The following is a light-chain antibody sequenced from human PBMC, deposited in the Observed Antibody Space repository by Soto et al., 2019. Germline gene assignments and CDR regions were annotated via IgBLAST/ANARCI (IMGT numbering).Light chain of an antibody. CDR1: QSFSSSY. CDR2: GPS. J-gene: IGKJ5*01. CDR3: QQYGSSPPIT. Sequence: EIVLTQSPGTLSLSPGERATLSCRASQSFSSSYLAWYQQRPGQAPRLLIYGPSSRATGIPDRFSGSGSGTDFTLTISRLEPEDFAVYYCQQYGSSPPITFGQGTRLEIK. V-gene: IGKV3-20*01.